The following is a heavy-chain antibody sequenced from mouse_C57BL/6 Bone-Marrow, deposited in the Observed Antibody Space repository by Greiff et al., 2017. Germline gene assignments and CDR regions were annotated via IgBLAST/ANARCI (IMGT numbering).Heavy chain of an antibody. V-gene: IGHV1-63*01. CDR3: ARGPNYFYY. CDR1: GYTFTNYW. Sequence: QVQLKESGAELVRPGTSVKMSCKASGYTFTNYWIGWAKQRPGHGLEWIGEIYPGGGYTNYNEKFKGKATLTADKSSSTAYMQFSSLTSEDSAIYYCARGPNYFYYWGQGTTLTVSA. CDR2: IYPGGGYT. J-gene: IGHJ2*01.